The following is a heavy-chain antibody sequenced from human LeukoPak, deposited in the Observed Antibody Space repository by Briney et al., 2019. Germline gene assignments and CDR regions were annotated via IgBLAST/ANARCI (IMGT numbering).Heavy chain of an antibody. Sequence: PMASVKVSCKASGYTFTGYYMHWVRQAPGQGLEWMGWINPNSGGTNYAQKFQGRVTMTSDTSINTVYMELSRLRSDDMAVYYCRCMVIATEDYFDYWGQGTLVTVSS. CDR2: INPNSGGT. J-gene: IGHJ4*02. D-gene: IGHD2-21*01. CDR1: GYTFTGYY. CDR3: RCMVIATEDYFDY. V-gene: IGHV1-2*02.